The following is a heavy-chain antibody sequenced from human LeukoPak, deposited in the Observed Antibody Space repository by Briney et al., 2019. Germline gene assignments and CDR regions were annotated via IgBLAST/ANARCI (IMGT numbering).Heavy chain of an antibody. CDR3: VVRGVIISSDYFDY. V-gene: IGHV1-2*02. CDR1: GYTFTGYY. Sequence: ASVKVSCKASGYTFTGYYMHWVRQAPGQGLEWMGWINPNSGGTNYAQKFQGRVTMTRDTSISTAYMELSRLRSDGTAVYYCVVRGVIISSDYFDYWGQGTLVTVSS. D-gene: IGHD3-10*01. CDR2: INPNSGGT. J-gene: IGHJ4*02.